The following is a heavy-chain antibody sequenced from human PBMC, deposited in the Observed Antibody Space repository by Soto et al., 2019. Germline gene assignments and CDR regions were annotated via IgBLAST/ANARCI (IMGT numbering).Heavy chain of an antibody. CDR3: ARDTAHTYYDFWSGYQGSYGMDV. J-gene: IGHJ6*02. CDR1: GYTFTSYG. Sequence: ASVKVSCKASGYTFTSYGISWVRQAPGQGLEWMGWISAYNGNTNYAQKLQGRVTMTTDTSTSTAYIELRSLRSDDTAVYYCARDTAHTYYDFWSGYQGSYGMDVWGQGTTVTVSS. D-gene: IGHD3-3*01. CDR2: ISAYNGNT. V-gene: IGHV1-18*01.